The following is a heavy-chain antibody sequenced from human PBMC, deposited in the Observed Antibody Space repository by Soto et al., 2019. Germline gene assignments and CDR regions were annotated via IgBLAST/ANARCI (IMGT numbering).Heavy chain of an antibody. CDR1: GFTFSSYA. V-gene: IGHV3-30-3*01. Sequence: GGSLRLSCAASGFTFSSYAMHWVRQAPGKGLEWVAVISYDGSNKYYADSVKGRFTISRDNSKNTLYLQMNILRAEDTAVYYCARDLQLWNDEYYYYYGMDVWGQGTTVTVSS. D-gene: IGHD5-18*01. J-gene: IGHJ6*02. CDR2: ISYDGSNK. CDR3: ARDLQLWNDEYYYYYGMDV.